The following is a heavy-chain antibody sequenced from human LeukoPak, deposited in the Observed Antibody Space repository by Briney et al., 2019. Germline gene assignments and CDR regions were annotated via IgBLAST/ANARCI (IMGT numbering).Heavy chain of an antibody. CDR1: GGSISSYY. Sequence: SETLSLTCTVSGGSISSYYWSWIRQPPEKGLEWIGYIYYSGSTNYNPSLKSRVTISIDTSKNQFSLKLSSVTAADTAVYYCARATDYGGNRWGQGTLVTVSS. CDR2: IYYSGST. D-gene: IGHD4-23*01. V-gene: IGHV4-59*08. CDR3: ARATDYGGNR. J-gene: IGHJ4*02.